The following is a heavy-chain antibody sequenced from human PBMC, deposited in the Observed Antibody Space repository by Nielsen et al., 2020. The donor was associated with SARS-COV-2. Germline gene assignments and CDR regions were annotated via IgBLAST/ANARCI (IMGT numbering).Heavy chain of an antibody. D-gene: IGHD5-12*01. V-gene: IGHV3-23*01. Sequence: WILQPPGKGLEWVSAISGSGGSTYYADSVKGRFTISRDNSKNTLYLQMNSLRAEDTAVYYCAKGGYGVFDYWGQGTLVTVSS. CDR3: AKGGYGVFDY. CDR2: ISGSGGST. J-gene: IGHJ4*02.